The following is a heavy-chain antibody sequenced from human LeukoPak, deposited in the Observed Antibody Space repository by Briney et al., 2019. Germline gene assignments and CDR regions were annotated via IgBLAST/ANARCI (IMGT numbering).Heavy chain of an antibody. D-gene: IGHD2-2*01. CDR2: ISWNSGVI. CDR3: ARDLVVTVPDYFDY. Sequence: PGWSLRLSCAASGFTFDDYAMHWVRQPPGRGLEWVSGISWNSGVIGYADSVKGRFTMSRDNAKNSLYLQMNSLRAEDTAVYYCARDLVVTVPDYFDYWGQGTLVTVSS. CDR1: GFTFDDYA. J-gene: IGHJ4*02. V-gene: IGHV3-9*01.